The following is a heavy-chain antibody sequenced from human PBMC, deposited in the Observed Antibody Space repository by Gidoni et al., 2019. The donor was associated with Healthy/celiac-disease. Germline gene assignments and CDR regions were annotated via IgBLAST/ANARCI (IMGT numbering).Heavy chain of an antibody. Sequence: EVQLVESGGGLVQPGGSLRLSCAASGLTFSSYWLSWVRQAPGKGLGWVANIKKDGSEKYYVDSVKGRFTISRDNAKNSLYLQMNSLRAEDTAVYYCARDGVVVVAATPELDYWGQGTLVTVSS. V-gene: IGHV3-7*04. D-gene: IGHD2-15*01. CDR1: GLTFSSYW. CDR2: IKKDGSEK. J-gene: IGHJ4*02. CDR3: ARDGVVVVAATPELDY.